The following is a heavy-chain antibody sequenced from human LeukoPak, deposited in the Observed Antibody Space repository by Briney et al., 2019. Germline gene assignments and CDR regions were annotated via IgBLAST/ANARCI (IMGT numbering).Heavy chain of an antibody. CDR3: AKSHPQSSWSRYYYYYGMDV. J-gene: IGHJ6*02. V-gene: IGHV3-23*01. D-gene: IGHD6-13*01. CDR2: ISGSCGST. Sequence: PGGSLRLSCAASGFTFSSYAMSWARQAPGKGLEWVSAISGSCGSTYYADSVKRRFTISRDISKNTLYLQMNSLRAEDTAVYYCAKSHPQSSWSRYYYYYGMDVWGQGTTVTVSS. CDR1: GFTFSSYA.